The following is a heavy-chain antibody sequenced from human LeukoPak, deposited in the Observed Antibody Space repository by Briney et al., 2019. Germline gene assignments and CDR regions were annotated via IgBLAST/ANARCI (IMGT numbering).Heavy chain of an antibody. J-gene: IGHJ6*03. V-gene: IGHV4-34*01. Sequence: TSETLSLTCAVYGGSFSGYYWSWIRQPPGKGLEWIGEINHSGSTNYNPSLKSRVTMSVDTSKNQFSLKLSSVTAADTAVYYCARVTDCSGGSCYYYYYYMDVWGKGTTVTVSS. CDR2: INHSGST. CDR3: ARVTDCSGGSCYYYYYYMDV. D-gene: IGHD2-15*01. CDR1: GGSFSGYY.